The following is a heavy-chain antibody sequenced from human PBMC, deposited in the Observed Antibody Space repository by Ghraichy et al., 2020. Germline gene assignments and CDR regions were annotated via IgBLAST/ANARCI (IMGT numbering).Heavy chain of an antibody. CDR3: VKGGIVVVVAATRSFDY. V-gene: IGHV3-64D*06. Sequence: GGSLRLSCSASGFTFSSYAMHWVRQAPGKGLEYVSAISSNGGSTYYADSVKGRFTISRDNSKNTLYLQMSSLRAEDTAVYYCVKGGIVVVVAATRSFDYWGQGTLVTVSS. CDR1: GFTFSSYA. J-gene: IGHJ4*02. D-gene: IGHD2-15*01. CDR2: ISSNGGST.